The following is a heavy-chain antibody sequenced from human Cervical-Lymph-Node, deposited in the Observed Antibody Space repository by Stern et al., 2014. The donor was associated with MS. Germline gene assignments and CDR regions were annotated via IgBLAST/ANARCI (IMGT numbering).Heavy chain of an antibody. Sequence: QVQLVQSGAEVKKPGASVRLSCKASGYNFTTYYMHWVRQAPGQGLEWMGIINPRGGRTSYAQKFLGRVIMTRDTSTSTVYMELSSLRSEDTAVNYCAIIEGWNGMDVWGQGTTVIASS. J-gene: IGHJ6*02. D-gene: IGHD1-26*01. CDR2: INPRGGRT. CDR3: AIIEGWNGMDV. CDR1: GYNFTTYY. V-gene: IGHV1-46*01.